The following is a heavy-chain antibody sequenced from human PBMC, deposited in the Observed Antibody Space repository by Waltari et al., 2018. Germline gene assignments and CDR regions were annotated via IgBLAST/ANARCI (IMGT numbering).Heavy chain of an antibody. D-gene: IGHD3-3*01. Sequence: EVQLVESGGGLIQPGGSLRLACAASGFTGSSNYMSWVRQAPGKGLEWVSVIYSGGSTIYYADSVKGRFTISRDNAKNSLYLQMNSLRAEDTAVYYCARGSDFWSGYYPFDYWGQGTLVTVSS. CDR2: IYSGGSTI. V-gene: IGHV3-53*01. J-gene: IGHJ4*02. CDR3: ARGSDFWSGYYPFDY. CDR1: GFTGSSNY.